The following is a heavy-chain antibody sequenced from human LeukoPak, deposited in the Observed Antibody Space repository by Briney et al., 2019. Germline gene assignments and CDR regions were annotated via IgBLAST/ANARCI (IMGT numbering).Heavy chain of an antibody. Sequence: GGSLRLSCAASGFTFTSYAMNWVRQAPGKGPEWVSFISVSGGSTYYADSVKGRFTISRDNSKNTLYLQMNSLRVEDTAVYYCAKGYSYGYFDYWGQGILVTVSS. CDR2: ISVSGGST. D-gene: IGHD5-18*01. CDR3: AKGYSYGYFDY. CDR1: GFTFTSYA. J-gene: IGHJ4*02. V-gene: IGHV3-23*01.